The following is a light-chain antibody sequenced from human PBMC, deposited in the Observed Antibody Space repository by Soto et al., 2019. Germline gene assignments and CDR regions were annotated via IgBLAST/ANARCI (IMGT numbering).Light chain of an antibody. J-gene: IGLJ1*01. V-gene: IGLV1-47*02. Sequence: SSNIGSNYVYWYQQLPGTAPKLLIYSNNQRPSGVPDRFSGSKSGTSASLAISGLRSEDEADYYCKSYDSSLSGSEVFGTGTKVTVL. CDR2: SNN. CDR3: KSYDSSLSGSEV. CDR1: SSNIGSNY.